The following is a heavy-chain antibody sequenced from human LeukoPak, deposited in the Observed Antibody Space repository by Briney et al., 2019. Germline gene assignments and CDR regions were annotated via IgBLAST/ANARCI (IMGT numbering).Heavy chain of an antibody. CDR2: IHSCGST. D-gene: IGHD6-6*01. V-gene: IGHV3-66*03. J-gene: IGHJ4*02. CDR1: GFSVSSNY. Sequence: GGSLRLSCAASGFSVSSNYMSWVRQAPGKGLEWVSVIHSCGSTYYADSVKGRFTISRDNSKNTLYLQMNSLRAEDSAVYYCARDVESVRSSPGYYFDYWGQGALVTVSS. CDR3: ARDVESVRSSPGYYFDY.